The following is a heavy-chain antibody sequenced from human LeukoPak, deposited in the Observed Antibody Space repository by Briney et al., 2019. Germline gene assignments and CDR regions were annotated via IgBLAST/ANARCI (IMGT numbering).Heavy chain of an antibody. Sequence: GSLRLSCAASGFVVSSNYMSWVRQAPGKGLEWVSVVYSGGDRYYTDSVKGRFTIFRDNSENTLYLQMNSLRAEDTAVYYCAGQLRFWGDYYMDVWGTGTTVTVSS. D-gene: IGHD3-3*01. CDR1: GFVVSSNY. CDR3: AGQLRFWGDYYMDV. V-gene: IGHV3-53*01. J-gene: IGHJ6*03. CDR2: VYSGGDR.